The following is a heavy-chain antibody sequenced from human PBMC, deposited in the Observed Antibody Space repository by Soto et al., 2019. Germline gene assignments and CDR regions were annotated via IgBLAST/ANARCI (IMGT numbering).Heavy chain of an antibody. V-gene: IGHV3-64D*06. CDR2: ISSNGGST. CDR1: GFTFSSYA. D-gene: IGHD3-3*01. Sequence: HPGGSLRLSCSASGFTFSSYAMHWVRQAPGKGLEYVSAISSNGGSTYYADSVKGRFTISRDNSKNTLYLQMSSLRAEDTAVYYCVKAYYDFWSGYHYWGQGTLVTVSS. J-gene: IGHJ4*02. CDR3: VKAYYDFWSGYHY.